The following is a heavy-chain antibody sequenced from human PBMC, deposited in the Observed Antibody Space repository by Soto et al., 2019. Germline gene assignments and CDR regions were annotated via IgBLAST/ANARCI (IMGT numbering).Heavy chain of an antibody. CDR3: TRRLLWFGELLGPPPPGGFDP. CDR2: IYYSGST. Sequence: SETLSLTCTVSGGSISSGGYYWSWIRQHPGKGLEWIGYIYYSGSTYYNPSLKGRVTISVDTSKNQFSLKLSSVTAADTAVYYCTRRLLWFGELLGPPPPGGFDPWGQGTLVTVSS. CDR1: GGSISSGGYY. V-gene: IGHV4-31*03. D-gene: IGHD3-10*01. J-gene: IGHJ5*02.